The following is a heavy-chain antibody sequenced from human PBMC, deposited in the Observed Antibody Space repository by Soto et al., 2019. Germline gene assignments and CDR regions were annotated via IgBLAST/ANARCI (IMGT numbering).Heavy chain of an antibody. CDR3: ARQLGHDYINNWFDP. Sequence: GESLKIFCNGSGYRFTGYWISWVRQMPWKGLEWMGIIYPGDSDARYSPSFQGQVTISVDKSISTAYLQWSSLKALDTAIYYCARQLGHDYINNWFDPWGQGTLVTVSS. J-gene: IGHJ5*02. CDR2: IYPGDSDA. V-gene: IGHV5-51*01. CDR1: GYRFTGYW. D-gene: IGHD4-4*01.